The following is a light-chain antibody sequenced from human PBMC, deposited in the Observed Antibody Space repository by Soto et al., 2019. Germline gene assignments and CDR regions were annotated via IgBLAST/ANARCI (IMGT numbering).Light chain of an antibody. J-gene: IGKJ1*01. CDR3: QQYGNSPWT. Sequence: EIVLTQSPGTLSLSPGERATLSCRASQSVSSSFLAWYQQKPGQAPRLLIYGASSRATGMPDRFSGSGSGTDFTLTISRLEPEDFAVYYCQQYGNSPWTFGQGTKVQI. CDR1: QSVSSSF. V-gene: IGKV3-20*01. CDR2: GAS.